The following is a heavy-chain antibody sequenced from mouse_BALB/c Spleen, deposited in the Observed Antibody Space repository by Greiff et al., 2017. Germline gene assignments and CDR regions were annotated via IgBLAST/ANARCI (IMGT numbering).Heavy chain of an antibody. CDR2: ISSGGSYT. V-gene: IGHV5-6*01. J-gene: IGHJ4*01. D-gene: IGHD2-14*01. Sequence: EVQLVESGGDLVKPGGSLKLSCAASGFTFCSYGMSWVRQTPDKRLEWVATISSGGSYTYYPDSVKGRFTISRDNAKNTLYLQMSSLKSEDTAMYYCTRHEERYNGYYAIDYRGQGTSVTVSS. CDR1: GFTFCSYG. CDR3: TRHEERYNGYYAIDY.